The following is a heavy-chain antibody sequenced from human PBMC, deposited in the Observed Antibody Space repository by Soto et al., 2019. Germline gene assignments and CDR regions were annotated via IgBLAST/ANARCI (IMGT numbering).Heavy chain of an antibody. CDR2: ISYDGSNK. Sequence: GGSLRLSCAASGFTFSSYAMHWVRQAPGKGLEWVAVISYDGSNKYYADSVKGRFTISRDNSKNTLYLQMNSMRAEDTAVYYCAREGEVVVPAAIGPAEYFEHWGQGTLVTVSS. J-gene: IGHJ1*01. D-gene: IGHD2-2*01. CDR1: GFTFSSYA. V-gene: IGHV3-30-3*01. CDR3: AREGEVVVPAAIGPAEYFEH.